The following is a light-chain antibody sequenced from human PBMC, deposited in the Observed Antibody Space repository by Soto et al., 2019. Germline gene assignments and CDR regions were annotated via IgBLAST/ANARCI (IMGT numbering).Light chain of an antibody. J-gene: IGKJ5*01. CDR3: QQRLNWIT. CDR1: QRISGF. V-gene: IGKV3-11*01. CDR2: DAS. Sequence: EIVLTQSPATLSLSPGERATLSCRASQRISGFLAWYQQKPGQAPRLLIYDASNRAIDIPASVSGSGSGTDFTLTISSLEPEDFAVYYCQQRLNWITFGQGTRLEIK.